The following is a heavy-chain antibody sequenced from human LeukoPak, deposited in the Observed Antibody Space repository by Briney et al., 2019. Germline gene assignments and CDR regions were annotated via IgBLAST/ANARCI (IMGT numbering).Heavy chain of an antibody. Sequence: GGSLRLSCAASGFTFSSYSMNWVRQAPGKGLEWVSFISSSSSYIYYADSVKGRFTISRDNAKNSLYLQMNSLRAEDTAVYYCAREVANVDAAMVLWGQGTLVTVSS. J-gene: IGHJ4*02. CDR1: GFTFSSYS. CDR2: ISSSSSYI. V-gene: IGHV3-21*01. CDR3: AREVANVDAAMVL. D-gene: IGHD5-18*01.